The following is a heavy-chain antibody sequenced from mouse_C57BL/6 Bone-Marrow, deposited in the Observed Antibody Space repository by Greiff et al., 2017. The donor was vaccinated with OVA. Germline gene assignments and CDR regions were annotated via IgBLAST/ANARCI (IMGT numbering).Heavy chain of an antibody. D-gene: IGHD2-2*01. CDR3: ARAERLRDYFDY. CDR1: GYTFTDYY. CDR2: IYPGSGTI. J-gene: IGHJ2*01. V-gene: IGHV1-76*01. Sequence: QVQLKQSGAELVRPGASVKLSCKASGYTFTDYYISWVKQRPGQGLEWIARIYPGSGTISYTAKFTGTATLTAEKSSSPAYMQRSSLTSDDSAVYFCARAERLRDYFDYWGQGTTLTVTS.